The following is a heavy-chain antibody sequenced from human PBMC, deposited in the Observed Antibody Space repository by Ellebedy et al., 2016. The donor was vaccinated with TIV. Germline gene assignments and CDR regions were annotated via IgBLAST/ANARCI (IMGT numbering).Heavy chain of an antibody. CDR1: EFTFSDYY. D-gene: IGHD1-1*01. CDR3: ARDGGRGNAFDY. J-gene: IGHJ4*02. V-gene: IGHV3-11*01. CDR2: ISSSGSTI. Sequence: GESLKISCAASEFTFSDYYMSWIRQAPGKGLEWVSYISSSGSTIYYADSVKGRFTISRDNAKNSLYLQMNSLRAEDTAVYYCARDGGRGNAFDYWGQGTLVTVSS.